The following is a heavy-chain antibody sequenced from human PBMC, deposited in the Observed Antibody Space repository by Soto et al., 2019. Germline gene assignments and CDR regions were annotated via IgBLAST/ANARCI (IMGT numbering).Heavy chain of an antibody. CDR1: GYTFTRYG. CDR3: PMVDVYVTTSPQDV. Sequence: QVQLVQSGAEVKNPGASVKVSCKASGYTFTRYGIGWARQAPGQGLEWMGWINTYNGNTNYAQNVQARVTLTTDTSTSTAYMELRSLKSNDTAIYYCPMVDVYVTTSPQDVWGPGTTVIVSS. J-gene: IGHJ6*02. V-gene: IGHV1-18*01. CDR2: INTYNGNT. D-gene: IGHD3-16*01.